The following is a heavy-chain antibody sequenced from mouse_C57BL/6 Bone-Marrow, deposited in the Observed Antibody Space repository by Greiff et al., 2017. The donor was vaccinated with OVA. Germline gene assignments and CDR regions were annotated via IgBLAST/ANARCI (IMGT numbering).Heavy chain of an antibody. CDR1: GYTFTSYW. V-gene: IGHV1-64*01. Sequence: QVQLQQPGAELVKPGASVTLSCKASGYTFTSYWMHWVKQRPGQGLEWIGMIHPNSGSTNYNEKFKSKATLTVDKSSSTAYMQLSSLTSEDSAVYYCARSDGNYGWYFDVWGTGTTVTVSS. CDR2: IHPNSGST. D-gene: IGHD2-1*01. CDR3: ARSDGNYGWYFDV. J-gene: IGHJ1*03.